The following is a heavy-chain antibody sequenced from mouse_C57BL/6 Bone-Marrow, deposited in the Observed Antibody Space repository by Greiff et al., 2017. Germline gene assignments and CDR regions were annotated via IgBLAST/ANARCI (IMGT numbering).Heavy chain of an antibody. CDR1: GYAFSSSW. CDR3: ARSLLRYPHYYAMDY. V-gene: IGHV1-82*01. J-gene: IGHJ4*01. Sequence: VNVVESGPELVKPGASVKISCKASGYAFSSSWMNWVKQRPGKGLEWIGRIYPGDGDTNYNGKFKGKATLTADKSSSTAYMQLSSLTSEDSAVYFCARSLLRYPHYYAMDYWGQGTSVTVSS. CDR2: IYPGDGDT. D-gene: IGHD1-1*01.